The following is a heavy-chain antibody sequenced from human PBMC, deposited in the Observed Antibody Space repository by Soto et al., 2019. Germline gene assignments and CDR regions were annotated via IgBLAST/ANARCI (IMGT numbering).Heavy chain of an antibody. CDR2: ISSSGSTI. V-gene: IGHV3-11*01. J-gene: IGHJ4*02. CDR1: GFTFSDYY. D-gene: IGHD4-4*01. CDR3: ARDYSNYEGLDY. Sequence: PXGSLRLSCAAAGFTFSDYYMSWIRQAPGKGLEWVSYISSSGSTIYYADSVKGRFTISRDNAKNSLYLQMNSLRAEDTAVYYCARDYSNYEGLDYWGQGTLVTVSS.